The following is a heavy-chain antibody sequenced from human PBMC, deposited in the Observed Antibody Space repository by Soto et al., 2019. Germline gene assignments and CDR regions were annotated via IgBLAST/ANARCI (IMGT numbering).Heavy chain of an antibody. V-gene: IGHV3-11*01. J-gene: IGHJ3*02. CDR2: ISSSGSTI. Sequence: QVQLVESGGGLVKPGGSLRLSCAASGFTFSDYYMSWIRQAPGKGLEWVSYISSSGSTIYYADSVKGRFTISRDNAKNSLYLQMNSLRAEDTAVYYCASRGPPYYYDSSGYYPVGAFDIWGQGTMVTVSS. CDR1: GFTFSDYY. D-gene: IGHD3-22*01. CDR3: ASRGPPYYYDSSGYYPVGAFDI.